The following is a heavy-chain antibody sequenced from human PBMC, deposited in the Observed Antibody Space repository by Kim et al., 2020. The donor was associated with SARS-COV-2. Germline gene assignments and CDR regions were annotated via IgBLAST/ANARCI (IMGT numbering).Heavy chain of an antibody. Sequence: PALKRRVTRSVDPSKNQFSLKLSSVTAADTAVYYCARVETYYYDSSGYFDYWGQGTLVTVSS. V-gene: IGHV4-30-2*05. J-gene: IGHJ4*02. CDR3: ARVETYYYDSSGYFDY. D-gene: IGHD3-22*01.